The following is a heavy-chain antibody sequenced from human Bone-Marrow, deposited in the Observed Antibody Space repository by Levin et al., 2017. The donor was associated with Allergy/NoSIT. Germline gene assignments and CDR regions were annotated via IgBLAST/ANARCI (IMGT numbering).Heavy chain of an antibody. CDR1: GILFSSYD. J-gene: IGHJ6*02. CDR3: ASWAIYHYDRSAFDYFYYAMDV. D-gene: IGHD3-22*01. V-gene: IGHV3-21*01. CDR2: ISAGGNYI. Sequence: SCAASGILFSSYDMNWVRQAPGKGLEWVSSISAGGNYIYYADSVKGRFTISRDNAKNSLFLQMNSLRAEDTAVYYCASWAIYHYDRSAFDYFYYAMDVWGQGTTVTVSS.